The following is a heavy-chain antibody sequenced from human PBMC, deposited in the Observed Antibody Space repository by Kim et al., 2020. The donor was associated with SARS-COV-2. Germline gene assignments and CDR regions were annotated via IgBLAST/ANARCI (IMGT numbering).Heavy chain of an antibody. CDR1: GFTFSNYD. Sequence: ASVKVSCKASGFTFSNYDINWVRQATGQGLEWMGWMNPKSGDTRYAQKFQGRVSMTRDTSISTAYMELRSLTSDDTADYFCARGLGAYSGADFPICPSWG. D-gene: IGHD5-12*01. J-gene: IGHJ5*01. V-gene: IGHV1-8*01. CDR3: ARGLGAYSGADFPICPS. CDR2: MNPKSGDT.